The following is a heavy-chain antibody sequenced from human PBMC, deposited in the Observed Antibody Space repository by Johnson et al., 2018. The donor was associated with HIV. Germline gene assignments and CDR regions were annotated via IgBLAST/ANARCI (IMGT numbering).Heavy chain of an antibody. V-gene: IGHV3-7*02. CDR3: ARGEMATTYHAAFDI. D-gene: IGHD5-24*01. CDR2: IRQDGIEK. CDR1: GFSFSTYW. Sequence: VQLVESGGDLVQPGGSLRLSCAASGFSFSTYWMTWVRQAPGKVLEWVASIRQDGIEKYYVDSLKGRFTISRDNAKNSLYLQMNSLRAEDTAVFHCARGEMATTYHAAFDIWGQGTMVTVSS. J-gene: IGHJ3*02.